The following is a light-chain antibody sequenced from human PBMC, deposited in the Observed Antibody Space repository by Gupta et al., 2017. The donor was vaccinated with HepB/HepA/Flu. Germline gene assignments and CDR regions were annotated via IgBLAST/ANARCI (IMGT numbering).Light chain of an antibody. CDR1: QDIRNE. Sequence: AIQMTQSPFSLSASVGDRVTITCRAGQDIRNELSWYQQTPGRAPKILISSASNLQTGVPSRFSGSGSGTYFTLTITSLQPEDVATYYCLQDHSYPRTFGGGTKVEI. J-gene: IGKJ4*01. V-gene: IGKV1-6*01. CDR3: LQDHSYPRT. CDR2: SAS.